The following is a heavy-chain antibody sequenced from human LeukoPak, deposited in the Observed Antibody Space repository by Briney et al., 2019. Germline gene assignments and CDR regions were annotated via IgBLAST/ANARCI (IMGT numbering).Heavy chain of an antibody. J-gene: IGHJ4*02. Sequence: GGSLRLSCAASGFTFSSYAMSWVRQAPGKGLEWVSAISGSGGSTYYADSVKGRFTISRDNARNSLYLQMNSLRAEDTAVYYCARDKYGDQYYFDYWGQGTLVTVSS. V-gene: IGHV3-23*01. CDR2: ISGSGGST. D-gene: IGHD4-17*01. CDR1: GFTFSSYA. CDR3: ARDKYGDQYYFDY.